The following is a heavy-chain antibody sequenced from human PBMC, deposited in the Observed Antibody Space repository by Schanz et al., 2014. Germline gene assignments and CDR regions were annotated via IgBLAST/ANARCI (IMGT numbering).Heavy chain of an antibody. Sequence: QVQAVQSGAELKKPGASVKVSCKASGYTFTSYGISWVRQAPGQGLEWMGWISVYNHNKEYDQKCQGRVTMTTDTSTSTAYMALTDLRSDDTAVYYCARDRRFFDRDDLYYFDSWGQGTLVTVSS. D-gene: IGHD3-3*01. CDR2: ISVYNHNK. V-gene: IGHV1-18*01. CDR1: GYTFTSYG. CDR3: ARDRRFFDRDDLYYFDS. J-gene: IGHJ4*02.